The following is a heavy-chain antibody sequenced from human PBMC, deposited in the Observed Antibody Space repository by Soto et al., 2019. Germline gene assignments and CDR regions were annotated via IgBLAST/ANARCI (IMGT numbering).Heavy chain of an antibody. D-gene: IGHD6-13*01. CDR2: INHSGST. V-gene: IGHV4-34*01. J-gene: IGHJ5*02. CDR1: GGSFSGYY. CDR3: ARPISYSSSWYWFDP. Sequence: SETLSLTCAVYGGSFSGYYWSWIRQPPGKGLEWIGEINHSGSTNYNPSLKSRVTISVDTSKNQFSLKLSSVTAADTAVYYCARPISYSSSWYWFDPWGQGTLVTVSS.